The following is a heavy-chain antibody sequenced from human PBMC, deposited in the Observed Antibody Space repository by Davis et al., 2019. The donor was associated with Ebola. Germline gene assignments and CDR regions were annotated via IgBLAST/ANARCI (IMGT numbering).Heavy chain of an antibody. CDR3: ARDPGFLRLVGDYYFDF. CDR2: ISYDGNNE. Sequence: GESLKISCAASGFIFSDYGMHWVRQSPGKGLEWVAIISYDGNNEYYADSVKGRFTISRDNSKNTLFLQVSSLRIEDTAVYYCARDPGFLRLVGDYYFDFWGHGILVTVSS. V-gene: IGHV3-30*03. D-gene: IGHD3-10*01. J-gene: IGHJ4*01. CDR1: GFIFSDYG.